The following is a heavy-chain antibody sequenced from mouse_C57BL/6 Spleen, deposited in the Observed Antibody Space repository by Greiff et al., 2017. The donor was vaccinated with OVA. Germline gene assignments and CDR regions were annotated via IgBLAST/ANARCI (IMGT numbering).Heavy chain of an antibody. Sequence: EVHLVESGPGLVKPSQSLSLTCSVTGYSITSGYYWNWIRQFPGNKLEWMGYISYDGSNNYNPSLKNRISITRDTSKNQFFLKLNSVTTEDTATYYCATIYYDYDVAWFAYWGQGTLVTVSA. CDR2: ISYDGSN. CDR3: ATIYYDYDVAWFAY. J-gene: IGHJ3*01. D-gene: IGHD2-4*01. V-gene: IGHV3-6*01. CDR1: GYSITSGYY.